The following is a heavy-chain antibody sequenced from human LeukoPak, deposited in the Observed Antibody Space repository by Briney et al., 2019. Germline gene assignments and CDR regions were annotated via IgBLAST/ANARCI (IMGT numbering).Heavy chain of an antibody. Sequence: GASVKVSCKASGYTLTSYGISWVRQAPGQGLEWMGLINPSDGSTTYAQRFQGRVTMTRDTSTNTVYVGLSGLRSEDTAVYYCARVGIVGPTSYFDYWGQGTLVAVSS. J-gene: IGHJ4*02. V-gene: IGHV1-46*01. CDR3: ARVGIVGPTSYFDY. CDR1: GYTLTSYG. D-gene: IGHD1-26*01. CDR2: INPSDGST.